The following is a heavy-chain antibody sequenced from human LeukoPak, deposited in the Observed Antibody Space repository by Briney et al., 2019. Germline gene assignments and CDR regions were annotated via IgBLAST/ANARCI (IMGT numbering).Heavy chain of an antibody. V-gene: IGHV3-11*06. Sequence: PGGTLRLSCAASGFTFSDYYMSWIRQAPGEGLEWVSYISSSSSYTNYADSVKGRFTISRDNAKNSLYLQMNSLRAEDTAVYYCARDQLSSSGWYRVLGYWGQGTLVTVSS. CDR2: ISSSSSYT. CDR3: ARDQLSSSGWYRVLGY. D-gene: IGHD6-19*01. CDR1: GFTFSDYY. J-gene: IGHJ4*02.